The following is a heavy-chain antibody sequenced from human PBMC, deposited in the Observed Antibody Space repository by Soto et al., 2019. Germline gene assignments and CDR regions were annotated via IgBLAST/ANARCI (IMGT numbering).Heavy chain of an antibody. CDR3: ARRDIVVVVAATGWFDP. CDR2: IYYSGST. V-gene: IGHV4-39*01. D-gene: IGHD2-15*01. CDR1: GGSISSSSYY. J-gene: IGHJ5*02. Sequence: QLQLQESGPGLVKPSETLSLTCTVSGGSISSSSYYWGWIRQPPGKGLEWIGSIYYSGSTYYNPSLKSRVTISVDTSKNHFSLKLSSVTAADTAVYYCARRDIVVVVAATGWFDPWGQGTLVTVSS.